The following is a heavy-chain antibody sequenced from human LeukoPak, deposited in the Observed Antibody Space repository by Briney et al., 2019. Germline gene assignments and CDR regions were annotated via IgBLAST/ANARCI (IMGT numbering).Heavy chain of an antibody. D-gene: IGHD1-20*01. CDR2: INWNGVST. J-gene: IGHJ4*01. V-gene: IGHV3-20*04. CDR3: ARDVNWNYCDY. Sequence: PGGSLRLSCAASGFAFDDSGLSWVRQTPGKGLEWVSGINWNGVSTAYADSVKGRFTISRDNAKNSLYLQMNSLRAKDTAVYYCARDVNWNYCDYWGHGTLVTVSS. CDR1: GFAFDDSG.